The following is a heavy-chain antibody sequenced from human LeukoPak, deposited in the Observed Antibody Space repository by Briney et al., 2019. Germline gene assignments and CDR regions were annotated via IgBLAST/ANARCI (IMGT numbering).Heavy chain of an antibody. Sequence: GGSLSLSCAASGFTFSSYAMSWVRQAPGKGLEWVSAISGSGGSTYYADSVKGRFTISRDNSKNTLYLQMNSLRAEDTAVYYCAKDAYCGGDCYFGFDYYGMDVWGQGTTVTVSS. CDR2: ISGSGGST. CDR1: GFTFSSYA. CDR3: AKDAYCGGDCYFGFDYYGMDV. D-gene: IGHD2-21*02. J-gene: IGHJ6*02. V-gene: IGHV3-23*01.